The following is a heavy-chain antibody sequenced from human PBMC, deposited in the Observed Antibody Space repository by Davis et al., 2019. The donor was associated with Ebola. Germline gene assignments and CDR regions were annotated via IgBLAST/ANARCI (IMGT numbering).Heavy chain of an antibody. CDR2: IRSKANSYAT. CDR3: TSWVVAATPDLLGNDY. CDR1: GFTFSGSA. J-gene: IGHJ4*02. Sequence: GGSLRLSCAASGFTFSGSAMHWVRQASGKGLEWVGRIRSKANSYATAYAASVKGRFTISRDDSKNTAYLQMNSLKTEDTAVYYCTSWVVAATPDLLGNDYWGQGTLVTVSS. V-gene: IGHV3-73*01. D-gene: IGHD2-15*01.